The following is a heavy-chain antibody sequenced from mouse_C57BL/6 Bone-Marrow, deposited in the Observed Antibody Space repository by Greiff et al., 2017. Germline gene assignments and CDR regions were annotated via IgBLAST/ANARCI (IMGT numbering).Heavy chain of an antibody. D-gene: IGHD2-1*01. J-gene: IGHJ4*01. CDR1: GFTIKDYY. V-gene: IGHV14-2*01. Sequence: VQLQQSGAELVKPGASVKLSCTASGFTIKDYYMHWVKQRTEQGLEWIGRIDPEDGETKYAQKFQGKATITVDKSSNTAYLQLSSLTSEDTAFYYVARNPLLYYAMDYWGQGTSVTVSS. CDR3: ARNPLLYYAMDY. CDR2: IDPEDGET.